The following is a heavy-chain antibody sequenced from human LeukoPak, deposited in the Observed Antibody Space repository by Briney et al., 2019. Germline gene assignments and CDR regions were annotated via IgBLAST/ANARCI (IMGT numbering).Heavy chain of an antibody. J-gene: IGHJ4*02. D-gene: IGHD3-22*01. Sequence: PGGSLRLSCAASGFTFDDYAMHWVRQAPGKGLEWVSLISWDGGSTYYADSVKGRFTISRDNSKNSLYLQMNSLRAEDTALYYCAKGSHYDSSGYRDLDYWGQGTLVTVSS. CDR3: AKGSHYDSSGYRDLDY. CDR1: GFTFDDYA. CDR2: ISWDGGST. V-gene: IGHV3-43D*03.